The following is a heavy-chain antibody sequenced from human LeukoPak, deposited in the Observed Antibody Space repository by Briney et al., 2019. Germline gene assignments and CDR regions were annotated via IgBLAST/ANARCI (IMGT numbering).Heavy chain of an antibody. J-gene: IGHJ5*01. D-gene: IGHD2-2*02. CDR2: IPYDGSNK. V-gene: IGHV3-30*18. Sequence: GGSLRLSCAASGFTFSSYGMHWVRQTPGKGLEWVAVIPYDGSNKYYTDSVEGRFTISRDNSQNTLYLQMNSLRAEDTAVYYCAKNRIPTAITPDSWGQGTLVTVSS. CDR1: GFTFSSYG. CDR3: AKNRIPTAITPDS.